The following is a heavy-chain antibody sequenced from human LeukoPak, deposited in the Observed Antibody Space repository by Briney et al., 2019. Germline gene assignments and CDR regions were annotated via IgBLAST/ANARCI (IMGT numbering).Heavy chain of an antibody. D-gene: IGHD3-9*01. CDR2: IIPIFGTA. CDR3: ARGAWGYYDISTGYSFPNWFDP. V-gene: IGHV1-69*05. J-gene: IGHJ5*02. CDR1: GGTFSSYA. Sequence: ASVKVSCKASGGTFSSYAISWVRQAPGQGLEWMGGIIPIFGTANYAQKFQGRVTITTDESTSTAYMELSSLRSEDTAVYYCARGAWGYYDISTGYSFPNWFDPWGQGTLVTVSS.